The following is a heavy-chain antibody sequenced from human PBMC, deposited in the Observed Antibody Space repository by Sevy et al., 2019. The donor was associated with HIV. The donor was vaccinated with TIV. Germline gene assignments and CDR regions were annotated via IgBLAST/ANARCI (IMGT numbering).Heavy chain of an antibody. CDR3: VREGLGGFSYSLDC. Sequence: GGSLRLSCAASGFIFSNYAIHWVRQAPGKGLEWVATMKEDGSEKSYVDSVKGRFTISRDNAKNSLYLQMNSLRVDDTALYYCVREGLGGFSYSLDCWGQGTLVTVSS. CDR1: GFIFSNYA. J-gene: IGHJ4*02. V-gene: IGHV3-7*01. CDR2: MKEDGSEK. D-gene: IGHD5-18*01.